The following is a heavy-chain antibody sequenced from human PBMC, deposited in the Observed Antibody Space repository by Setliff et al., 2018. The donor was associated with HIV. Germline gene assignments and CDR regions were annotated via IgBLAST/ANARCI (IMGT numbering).Heavy chain of an antibody. Sequence: SETLSLTCSVSGGSISRTNWWSWVRQSPGKGLEWIGEIYHSGNTNYNPSLKSRVTISVEKPKNQFSLKLSSVTAADTAVYYCARATPGYNYGSRHAFDIWGQGTKVTVSS. D-gene: IGHD5-18*01. CDR3: ARATPGYNYGSRHAFDI. CDR2: IYHSGNT. CDR1: GGSISRTNW. J-gene: IGHJ3*02. V-gene: IGHV4-4*02.